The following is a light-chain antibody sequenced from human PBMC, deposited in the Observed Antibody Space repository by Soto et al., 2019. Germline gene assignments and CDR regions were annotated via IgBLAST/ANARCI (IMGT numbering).Light chain of an antibody. CDR1: SSNIGAGYP. CDR3: CSYAGSSPYV. CDR2: G. V-gene: IGLV1-40*01. J-gene: IGLJ1*01. Sequence: QSVLTQPPSVSGAPGQRVTISCTGSSSNIGAGYPVHWYQQLPGTAPKLLVAGNRPSGVPDRFSVSKSGASASLAITGLQAEDEADYYCCSYAGSSPYVFGTGTKLTVL.